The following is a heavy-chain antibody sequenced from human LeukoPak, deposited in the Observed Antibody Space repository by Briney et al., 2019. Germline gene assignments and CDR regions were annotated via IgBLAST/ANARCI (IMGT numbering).Heavy chain of an antibody. V-gene: IGHV4-4*02. CDR3: ARHYGP. D-gene: IGHD3-16*01. CDR2: IYHSGNT. J-gene: IGHJ5*02. Sequence: PSETLSLTCAVSGVSITHNWWTWVRQPPGKGLEWIGEIYHSGNTNYSPSLKTRVTISIDTSKNRLSLKLNSVTAADTAVYYCARHYGPWGQGTLVTVSS. CDR1: GVSITHNW.